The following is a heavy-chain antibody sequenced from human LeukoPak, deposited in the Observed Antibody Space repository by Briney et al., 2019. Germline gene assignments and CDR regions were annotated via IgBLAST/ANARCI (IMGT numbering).Heavy chain of an antibody. CDR3: ARSRHRAWGS. D-gene: IGHD3-16*01. CDR1: GGSFSGYY. J-gene: IGHJ4*02. CDR2: INHSGST. V-gene: IGHV4-34*01. Sequence: PSETLSLTCAVYGGSFSGYYWSWIRQPPGKGLEWIGEINHSGSTNYNPSLKSRVTISVDTSKNQFSLKLSSVTAADTAVYYCARSRHRAWGSRGQGTLVTVSS.